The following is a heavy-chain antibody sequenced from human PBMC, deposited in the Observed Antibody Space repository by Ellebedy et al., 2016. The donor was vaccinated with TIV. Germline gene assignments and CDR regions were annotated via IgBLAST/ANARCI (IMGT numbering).Heavy chain of an antibody. CDR2: INGGGYST. Sequence: GESLKISXAASGFTFSSYAMGWVRQAPGKGLEWVSGINGGGYSTYYADSVKGRFTISRDNSKNTLYLQMSSLRADDTAVYYCANFKDYDDNSFLDYWGQGTLVTVSS. CDR1: GFTFSSYA. V-gene: IGHV3-23*01. J-gene: IGHJ4*02. CDR3: ANFKDYDDNSFLDY. D-gene: IGHD4-23*01.